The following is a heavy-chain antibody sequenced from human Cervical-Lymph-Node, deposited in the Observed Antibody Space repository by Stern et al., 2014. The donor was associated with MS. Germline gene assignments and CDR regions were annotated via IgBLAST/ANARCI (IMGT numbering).Heavy chain of an antibody. J-gene: IGHJ4*02. CDR1: GFTVSSSY. V-gene: IGHV3-53*01. Sequence: EMQLVESGGGLIQPGGSLRLSCAASGFTVSSSYMSWVRQAPGKGLEWVSAIQNCGSTYYADSVKGRFSISRDNSKNTLYFQRSSLRAEDTAVYYCARVGRGYISGYSFDYWAQGTLVTVSS. CDR2: IQNCGST. CDR3: ARVGRGYISGYSFDY. D-gene: IGHD5-18*01.